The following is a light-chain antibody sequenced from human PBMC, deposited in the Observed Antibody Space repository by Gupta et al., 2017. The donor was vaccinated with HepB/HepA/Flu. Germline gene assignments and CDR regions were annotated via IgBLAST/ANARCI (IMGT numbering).Light chain of an antibody. Sequence: SPVLTQALSVSVAPRKPARITRWGNNIGGKSVHWYQQTPAQAPEGLLFDDNYRHSGGPDRFSGSKSGNTATISISRVEVGEEAAYYCQVWDNSRNNTVVFGGGTKLTVL. V-gene: IGLV3-21*03. CDR2: DDN. J-gene: IGLJ2*01. CDR1: NIGGKS. CDR3: QVWDNSRNNTVV.